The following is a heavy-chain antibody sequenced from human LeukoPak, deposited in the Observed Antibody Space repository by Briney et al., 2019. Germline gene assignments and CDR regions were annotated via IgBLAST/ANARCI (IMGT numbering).Heavy chain of an antibody. V-gene: IGHV1-18*01. CDR2: ISAYNGNT. CDR1: GYTFTSYG. J-gene: IGHJ5*02. D-gene: IGHD3-9*01. Sequence: GASVKVSCKASGYTFTSYGISWVRQAPGQGLEWMGWISAYNGNTNYAQKLQGRVTMTTDTSTSTAYMELRSLRSDDTAVYYCATSGRYYDILTGHNWFDPWGQGTLVTVSS. CDR3: ATSGRYYDILTGHNWFDP.